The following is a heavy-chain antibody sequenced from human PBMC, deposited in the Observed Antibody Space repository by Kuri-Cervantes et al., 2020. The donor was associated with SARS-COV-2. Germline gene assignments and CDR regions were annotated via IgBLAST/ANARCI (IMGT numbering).Heavy chain of an antibody. CDR3: ARGVVPAATKIKKNFGYFDL. D-gene: IGHD2-2*01. V-gene: IGHV4-34*01. CDR1: GGSFSGYY. J-gene: IGHJ2*01. CDR2: INHSGST. Sequence: SETLSLTCAVYGGSFSGYYWSWIRQPPGKGLEWIGEINHSGSTNYNPSLKSRVTISVDTSKNQFSLKLSSVTAADTAVYHCARGVVPAATKIKKNFGYFDLWGRGTLVTVSS.